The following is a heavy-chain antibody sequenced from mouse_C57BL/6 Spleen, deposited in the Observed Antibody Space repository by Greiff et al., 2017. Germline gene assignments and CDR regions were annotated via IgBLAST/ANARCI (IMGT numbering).Heavy chain of an antibody. CDR2: IWSGGST. D-gene: IGHD2-3*01. CDR3: ARNYDDGYYYAMDY. Sequence: QVQLKESGPGLVQPSQSLSITCTVSGFSLTSYGVHWVRQSPGKGLEWLGVIWSGGSTDCNAAFISRLSISKDNSKSQVFFKMNSLQADDTAIYYCARNYDDGYYYAMDYWGQGTSVTVSS. J-gene: IGHJ4*01. CDR1: GFSLTSYG. V-gene: IGHV2-2*01.